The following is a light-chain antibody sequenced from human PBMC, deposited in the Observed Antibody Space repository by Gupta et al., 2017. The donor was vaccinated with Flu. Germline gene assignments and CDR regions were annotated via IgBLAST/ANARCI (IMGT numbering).Light chain of an antibody. Sequence: YVLPQPPSVSVAPGQTARTTCGRNNIVSKIVHWYQQKPGPAPALAVSADYDRPSGLPERFSGSNSGNTATLTISXVXAGDEAXDYCYGWDNSSTHPMVFGGGTKLTVL. J-gene: IGLJ3*02. CDR2: ADY. CDR1: NIVSKI. V-gene: IGLV3-21*02. CDR3: YGWDNSSTHPMV.